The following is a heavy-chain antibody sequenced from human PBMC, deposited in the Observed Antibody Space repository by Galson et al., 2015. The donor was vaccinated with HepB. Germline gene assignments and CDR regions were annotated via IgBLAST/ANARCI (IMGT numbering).Heavy chain of an antibody. CDR1: GFTFNHYA. CDR2: ISFDGSNK. V-gene: IGHV3-30-3*01. D-gene: IGHD3-10*01. J-gene: IGHJ6*02. Sequence: SLRLSCAASGFTFNHYAMHWVRQAPGKGLEWVAVISFDGSNKYYADSVQGRFTISRDNSKNTLYLQMNSLRPEDTAIYYCATAVRAVLGTRDYFYGVDVWGQGATVTVSS. CDR3: ATAVRAVLGTRDYFYGVDV.